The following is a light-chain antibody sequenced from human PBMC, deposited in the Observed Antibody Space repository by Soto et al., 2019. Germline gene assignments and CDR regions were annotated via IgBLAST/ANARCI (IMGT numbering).Light chain of an antibody. CDR3: QQSYSTPTIT. CDR1: QTISSY. V-gene: IGKV1-39*01. J-gene: IGKJ5*01. CDR2: AAS. Sequence: DIQMTQSPSSLSASVGHRVTITCRASQTISSYLNWYQHKPGKAPKLLIYAASSLQSGVPSRFRGSGSGTDFTLTISSLQPEDFATYYCQQSYSTPTITFGQGTRLEN.